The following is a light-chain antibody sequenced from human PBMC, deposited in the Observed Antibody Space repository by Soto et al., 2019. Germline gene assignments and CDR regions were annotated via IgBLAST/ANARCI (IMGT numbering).Light chain of an antibody. CDR2: TAS. J-gene: IGKJ1*01. Sequence: DLEMTQSPSSLSASVGDRVTTTCRASQTIGRYLNWYQHKPGKAPKLLIYTASNLQSGVPSRFSGSGSGTDFTLTISSLQPEDFATYYCQQSYSIPWTFGQGTKVEI. V-gene: IGKV1-39*01. CDR1: QTIGRY. CDR3: QQSYSIPWT.